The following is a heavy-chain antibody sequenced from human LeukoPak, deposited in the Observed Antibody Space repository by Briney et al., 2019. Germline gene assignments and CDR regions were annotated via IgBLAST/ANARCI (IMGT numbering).Heavy chain of an antibody. CDR2: ISSGSGYT. CDR1: GFTVSSNY. J-gene: IGHJ6*03. D-gene: IGHD3-10*01. V-gene: IGHV3-21*01. Sequence: GGSLRLSCAASGFTVSSNYMSWVRQAPGKGLEWVSSISSGSGYTYYTDSVKGRFTISRDNAKNSLYLQMDSLRADDTAVYYCARDGTSYGSGSYNYHYYYMDVWGKGTTVTVSS. CDR3: ARDGTSYGSGSYNYHYYYMDV.